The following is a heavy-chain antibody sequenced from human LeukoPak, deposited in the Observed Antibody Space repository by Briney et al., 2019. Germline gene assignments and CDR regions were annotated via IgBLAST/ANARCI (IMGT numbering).Heavy chain of an antibody. D-gene: IGHD6-19*01. J-gene: IGHJ5*02. Sequence: PSETLSLTCTVSGGSINSYYWSWIRQPPGKGLEWIGYIYYSGSTNYNPSLKSRVTISVDTSKNQFSLKLSSVTAADTAVYYCARDFIAVAGNNWFDPWGQGTLVTVSS. CDR1: GGSINSYY. V-gene: IGHV4-59*12. CDR2: IYYSGST. CDR3: ARDFIAVAGNNWFDP.